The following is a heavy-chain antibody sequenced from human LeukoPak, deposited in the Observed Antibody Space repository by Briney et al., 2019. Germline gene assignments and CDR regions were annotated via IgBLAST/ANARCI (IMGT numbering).Heavy chain of an antibody. CDR1: GFTVSNNY. J-gene: IGHJ4*02. V-gene: IGHV3-53*01. D-gene: IGHD3-22*01. CDR2: IYSGGST. CDR3: ARVSDDSSGYFDY. Sequence: GGSLRLSCAASGFTVSNNYMSWVRQAPGKGLEWVSVIYSGGSTYYADSVKGRFTISRDNSKNTLYLQMNSLRAEDTAVYYCARVSDDSSGYFDYWGQGTLVTVSS.